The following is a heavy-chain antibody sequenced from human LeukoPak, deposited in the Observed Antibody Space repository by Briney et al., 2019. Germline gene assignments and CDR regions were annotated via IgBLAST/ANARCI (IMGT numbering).Heavy chain of an antibody. CDR2: ITYYQGNT. Sequence: ASVKVSCKASGYTLSSFGLSWVRQAPGQGLEWMGWITYYQGNTNAGERFRGRLTMTSDTSTNTAYMELRGLTSDDTATYYCAKQLCSSSGCHGVLPGAEDYWGQGTLVTVSS. J-gene: IGHJ4*02. D-gene: IGHD2-8*01. CDR1: GYTLSSFG. V-gene: IGHV1-18*01. CDR3: AKQLCSSSGCHGVLPGAEDY.